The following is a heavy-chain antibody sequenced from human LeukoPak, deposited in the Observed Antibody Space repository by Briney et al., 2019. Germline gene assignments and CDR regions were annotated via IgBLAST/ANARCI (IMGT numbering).Heavy chain of an antibody. V-gene: IGHV1-69*04. D-gene: IGHD4-17*01. J-gene: IGHJ3*02. CDR3: ARVPDYGDYRAAFDI. CDR2: IIPIFGIA. Sequence: GASVKVSCKASGGTFISYAISWVRQAPGKGLEWMGRIIPIFGIANYAQKFQGRVTITADKSTSTAYMELSSLRSEDTAVYYCARVPDYGDYRAAFDIWGQGTMVTVPS. CDR1: GGTFISYA.